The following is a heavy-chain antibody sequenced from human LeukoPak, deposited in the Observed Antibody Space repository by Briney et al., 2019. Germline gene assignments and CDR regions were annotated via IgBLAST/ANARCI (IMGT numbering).Heavy chain of an antibody. V-gene: IGHV3-66*04. CDR3: ARLLGAPNYYGMDV. CDR1: GFTVSSNY. Sequence: GGSLRLSCAASGFTVSSNYVSWVRQAPGKGLEWVSVIYSGGSTYYADSVKGRFTISRDNSKNTLYLQMNSLRAEDTAVYYCARLLGAPNYYGMDVWGQGTTVTVSS. CDR2: IYSGGST. D-gene: IGHD3-16*01. J-gene: IGHJ6*02.